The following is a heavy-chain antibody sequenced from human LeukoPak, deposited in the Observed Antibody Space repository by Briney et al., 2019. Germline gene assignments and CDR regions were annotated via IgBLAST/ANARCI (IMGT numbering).Heavy chain of an antibody. CDR1: GYTFTSYY. J-gene: IGHJ4*02. CDR3: ARDSGRSVAAAGGGFDY. Sequence: ASVKVSCKASGYTFTSYYMHWVRQAPGQGLEWMGIINPSGGSTSYAQKFQGRVTMTRDMSTSTVYMELSSLRSEDTAVYYCARDSGRSVAAAGGGFDYWGQGTLVTVSS. V-gene: IGHV1-46*01. D-gene: IGHD6-13*01. CDR2: INPSGGST.